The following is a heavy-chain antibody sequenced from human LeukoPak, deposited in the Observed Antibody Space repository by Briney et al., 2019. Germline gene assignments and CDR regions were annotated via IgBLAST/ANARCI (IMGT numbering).Heavy chain of an antibody. D-gene: IGHD6-19*01. V-gene: IGHV3-74*01. CDR2: INSDGSST. Sequence: GGSLRLSCVASGFTFSSYEMNWVRQAPGKGLVWVSRINSDGSSTSYADSVKGRFTISRDNAKNTLYLQMNSLRAEDTAVYYCAVASSGWTPFGYWGQGTLATVSS. CDR1: GFTFSSYE. J-gene: IGHJ4*02. CDR3: AVASSGWTPFGY.